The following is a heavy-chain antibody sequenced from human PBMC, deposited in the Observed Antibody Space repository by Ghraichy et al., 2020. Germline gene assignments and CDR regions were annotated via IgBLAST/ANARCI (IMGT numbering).Heavy chain of an antibody. CDR2: IIPIFGTA. D-gene: IGHD2-21*02. J-gene: IGHJ4*02. CDR1: GGTFSSYA. CDR3: ARGALAYCGGDCYSGYDY. Sequence: SVKVSCKASGGTFSSYAISWVRQATGQGLEWMGGIIPIFGTANYAQKFQGRVTITADESTSTAYMELSSLRSEDTAVYYCARGALAYCGGDCYSGYDYWGQRTLLTVS. V-gene: IGHV1-69*13.